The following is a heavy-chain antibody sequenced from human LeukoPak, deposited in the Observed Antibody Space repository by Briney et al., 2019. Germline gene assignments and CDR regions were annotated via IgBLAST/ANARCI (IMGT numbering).Heavy chain of an antibody. J-gene: IGHJ4*02. CDR3: ARDRWSGYDY. Sequence: SETLSLTCAVYGGSFSAYYWSWIRQPPGKGLEWIGEINHSGSTNYNPSLKSRVTVSVDTSKNQFSLKLSSVTAADTAVYYCARDRWSGYDYWGQGTLVTVSS. V-gene: IGHV4-34*01. CDR2: INHSGST. D-gene: IGHD3-3*01. CDR1: GGSFSAYY.